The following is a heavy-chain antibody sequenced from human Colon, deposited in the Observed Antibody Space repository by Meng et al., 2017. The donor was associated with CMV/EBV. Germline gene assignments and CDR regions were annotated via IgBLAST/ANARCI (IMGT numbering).Heavy chain of an antibody. CDR1: GLTLISYH. CDR3: TGGPAFDLHY. D-gene: IGHD3-9*01. CDR2: ISSTSVHI. V-gene: IGHV3-21*01. J-gene: IGHJ4*02. Sequence: LSCAASGLTLISYHMNWVRQAPGKGLEWVSSISSTSVHIYYADSVKGRFTISRDNAKKSVYLQMNSLRVEDTALYYCTGGPAFDLHYWGQGTLVTVSS.